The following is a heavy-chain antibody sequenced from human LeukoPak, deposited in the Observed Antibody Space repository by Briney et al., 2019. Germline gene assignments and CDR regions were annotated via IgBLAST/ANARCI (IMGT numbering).Heavy chain of an antibody. Sequence: SETLSLTCAVYGGSFSGYYWSWIRQPPGKGLEWIGEINHSGSTNYNPSLKSRVTISVDTSKNQFSLKLSSVTAADTAVYYCARSRRLGLSGSYSKAFDYWGQGTLVTVSS. V-gene: IGHV4-34*01. D-gene: IGHD1-26*01. CDR2: INHSGST. J-gene: IGHJ4*02. CDR1: GGSFSGYY. CDR3: ARSRRLGLSGSYSKAFDY.